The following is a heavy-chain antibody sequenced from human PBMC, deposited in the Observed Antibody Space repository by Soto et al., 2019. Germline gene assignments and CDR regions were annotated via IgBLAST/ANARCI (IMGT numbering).Heavy chain of an antibody. J-gene: IGHJ6*03. CDR1: GYTLTELS. CDR3: KSXXXXXTNXXXXXXYXXMXX. V-gene: IGHV1-24*01. CDR2: FDPEDGET. Sequence: ASVKVSCKVSGYTLTELSMHWVRQAPGKGLEWMGGFDPEDGETIYAQKFQGRVTMTEDTSTDTAYMKMSSLRSEDTAVYYFKSXXXXXTNXXXXXXYXXMXXXXKGT. D-gene: IGHD2-21*01.